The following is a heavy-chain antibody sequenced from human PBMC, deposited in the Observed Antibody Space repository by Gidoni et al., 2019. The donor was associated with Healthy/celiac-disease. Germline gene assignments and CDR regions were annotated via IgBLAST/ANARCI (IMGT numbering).Heavy chain of an antibody. CDR1: GGSFSCYY. D-gene: IGHD6-6*01. J-gene: IGHJ4*02. CDR2: IKHSGST. CDR3: GSRLRSMAARPYPVD. V-gene: IGHV4-34*01. Sequence: QLQLQQCGAGLLKPSETLSLTCAVHGGSFSCYYWSWIRHHPGKRLGWIGEIKHSGSTNYNPSLKSRVTISVDTSKTQFSLKLSSVTAADAAVYYCGSRLRSMAARPYPVDWGQGTLVTVSS.